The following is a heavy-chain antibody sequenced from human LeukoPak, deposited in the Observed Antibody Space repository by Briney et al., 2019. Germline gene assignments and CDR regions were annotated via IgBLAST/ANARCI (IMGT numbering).Heavy chain of an antibody. V-gene: IGHV3-53*01. CDR1: GFTVSSNY. D-gene: IGHD6-19*01. J-gene: IGHJ6*02. CDR3: ARDRSSGWYTDGMDV. Sequence: PGGSLRLSCAASGFTVSSNYMSWVRQAPGKGLEWVSIIYSGGSTYYADSVKGRFTISRDNSKNTPYLQMNSLRAEDTAVYYCARDRSSGWYTDGMDVWGQGTTATVSS. CDR2: IYSGGST.